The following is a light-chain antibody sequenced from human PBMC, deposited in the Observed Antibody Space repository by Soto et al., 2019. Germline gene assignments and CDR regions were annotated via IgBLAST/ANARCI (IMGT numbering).Light chain of an antibody. CDR3: CSYARGSTYV. CDR2: GVS. CDR1: ATDIDAYNY. J-gene: IGLJ1*01. Sequence: QSALTQPASVSGSPGQSITISCTGTATDIDAYNYVSWYLQYPGKAPKLLIYGVSNRPSGASDRFSGSKSDNTASLTISGLQAEDEGDYYCCSYARGSTYVFGTGTQLTVL. V-gene: IGLV2-14*01.